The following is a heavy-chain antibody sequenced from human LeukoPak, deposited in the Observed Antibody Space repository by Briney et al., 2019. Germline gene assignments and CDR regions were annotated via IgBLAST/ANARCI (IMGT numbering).Heavy chain of an antibody. CDR1: GFTLSSYT. Sequence: GGSLRLSCAASGFTLSSYTMNWVRQAPGKGLEWVSSISSSSTYLDYADSVKGRFTISRDNSKNTLYLQMNSLRAEDTAVYYSATAITARRGDYWGQGTLVTVSS. J-gene: IGHJ4*02. D-gene: IGHD1-14*01. CDR2: ISSSSTYL. V-gene: IGHV3-21*04. CDR3: ATAITARRGDY.